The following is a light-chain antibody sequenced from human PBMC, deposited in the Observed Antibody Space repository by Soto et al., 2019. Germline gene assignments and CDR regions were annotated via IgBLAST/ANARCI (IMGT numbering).Light chain of an antibody. CDR1: SGSVSTDYY. CDR2: STN. CDR3: VLYMGSGISV. V-gene: IGLV8-61*01. Sequence: QTVVTQEPSFSVSPGGTVTLTCGLNSGSVSTDYYPSWYQQTPGQAPRTLIYSTNTRSPGVPDRFFGSIRGNKAALTITGAQTEYESDYYCVLYMGSGISVFGGGTKLTVL. J-gene: IGLJ3*02.